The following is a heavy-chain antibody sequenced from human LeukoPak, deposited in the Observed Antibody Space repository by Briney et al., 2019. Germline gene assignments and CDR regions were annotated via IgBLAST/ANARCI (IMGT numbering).Heavy chain of an antibody. CDR1: GFTFSNYA. CDR3: AREKAYYDSSGYCDY. D-gene: IGHD3-22*01. Sequence: GGSLRLSCAGSGFTFSNYALIWVRQAPGKGLEWVANIKQDGSEKHYVDSVKGRFTISRDNAKNSLYLQMNSLRAEDTAVYYCAREKAYYDSSGYCDYWGQGNLVTVSS. V-gene: IGHV3-7*01. CDR2: IKQDGSEK. J-gene: IGHJ4*02.